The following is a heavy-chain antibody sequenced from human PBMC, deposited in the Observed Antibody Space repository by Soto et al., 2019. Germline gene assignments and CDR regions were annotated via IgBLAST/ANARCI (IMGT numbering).Heavy chain of an antibody. CDR1: GVRFEDSA. Sequence: EVNLVESGGGVVRPGGSLRLSCAASGVRFEDSAMSWVRQAPGKGLEWVSGINANGMTTGYAESVQGRFTISRDTTKNTLYLQMNSLGAEDTALYYCARARIDPGRRYYYGMDVWGQGTTVTVSS. V-gene: IGHV3-20*04. CDR2: INANGMTT. CDR3: ARARIDPGRRYYYGMDV. J-gene: IGHJ6*02. D-gene: IGHD3-9*01.